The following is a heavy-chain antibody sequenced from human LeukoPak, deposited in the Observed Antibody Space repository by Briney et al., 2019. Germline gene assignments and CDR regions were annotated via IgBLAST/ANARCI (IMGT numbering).Heavy chain of an antibody. D-gene: IGHD3-10*01. CDR1: GFTFSSYA. CDR2: ISGSGGST. Sequence: GGSLRLSCAASGFTFSSYAMSWVRQAPGKGLEWVSAISGSGGSTYYADSVKGRFTISRDNARDSMYLQMNSLRAEDTAMYYCGRVGGRSVSAKGDAFDIWGQGTMVAVSS. J-gene: IGHJ3*02. CDR3: GRVGGRSVSAKGDAFDI. V-gene: IGHV3-23*01.